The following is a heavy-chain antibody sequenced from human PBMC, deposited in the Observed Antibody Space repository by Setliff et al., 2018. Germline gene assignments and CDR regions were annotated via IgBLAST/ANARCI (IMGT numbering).Heavy chain of an antibody. CDR3: ATEKFPGDWGDY. Sequence: ASVKVSCKASGYTFTSYGFSWVRQAPGQGLEWMGWISVYNGKTKYAQRFQGRVTMTTDASTRTAYMEVTSLRSDDTAVYYCATEKFPGDWGDYWGQGTLVTVSS. J-gene: IGHJ4*02. D-gene: IGHD2-21*01. V-gene: IGHV1-18*01. CDR1: GYTFTSYG. CDR2: ISVYNGKT.